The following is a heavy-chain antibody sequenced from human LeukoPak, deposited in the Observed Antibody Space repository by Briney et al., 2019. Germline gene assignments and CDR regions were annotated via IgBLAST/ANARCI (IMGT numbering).Heavy chain of an antibody. CDR1: GFTFSSYG. V-gene: IGHV3-30*19. CDR2: ISHDGSNK. J-gene: IGHJ6*02. CDR3: ARDRFSSAWYVGYYYYYGMDV. D-gene: IGHD6-19*01. Sequence: GGSLRLSCAASGFTFSSYGMHWVRQAPGKGLEWVAVISHDGSNKYYTDSVKGRYTISRDNSKNTLYLQMSSLRAEDTAVYYCARDRFSSAWYVGYYYYYGMDVWGQGTTVTVSS.